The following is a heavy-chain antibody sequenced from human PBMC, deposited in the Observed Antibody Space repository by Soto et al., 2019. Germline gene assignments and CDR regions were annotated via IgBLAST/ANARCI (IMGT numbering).Heavy chain of an antibody. CDR3: ARGSHDYGGTTPYYYYGMDV. CDR1: GFTVSSNY. V-gene: IGHV3-53*01. D-gene: IGHD4-17*01. Sequence: GGSLRLSCAASGFTVSSNYMSWVRQAPGKGLEWVSVIYSGGSTYYADSVKGRFTISRDNSRNTLYLQMNSLRAEDTAVYYCARGSHDYGGTTPYYYYGMDVWGQGTTVPVSS. CDR2: IYSGGST. J-gene: IGHJ6*02.